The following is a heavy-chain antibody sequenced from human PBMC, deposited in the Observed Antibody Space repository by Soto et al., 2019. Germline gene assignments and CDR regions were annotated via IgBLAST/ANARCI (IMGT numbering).Heavy chain of an antibody. J-gene: IGHJ3*02. Sequence: GGSLRLSCSASGFSFSKYGMKWVRQAPGKGLEYVSAINSDGGITYYGDSVRGRFTISRDNSKTTLHLQMSSLRSEDSAVYYCVTEGFDIWGQGTMVTVSS. V-gene: IGHV3-64D*08. CDR2: INSDGGIT. CDR3: VTEGFDI. CDR1: GFSFSKYG.